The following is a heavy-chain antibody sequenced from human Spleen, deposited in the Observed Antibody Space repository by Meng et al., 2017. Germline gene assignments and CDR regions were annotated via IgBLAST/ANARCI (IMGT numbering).Heavy chain of an antibody. CDR2: INPNSGGT. CDR1: GYTFTDYY. CDR3: ARGGGSGSYYASWFDP. V-gene: IGHV1-2*06. Sequence: QVQLVQSGAEVRKPGASVKVSCEASGYTFTDYYMHWVRQAPGQGLEWMGRINPNSGGTNYAQKFQGRVSMTRDTSITIAYMELSRLTSDDTALYYCARGGGSGSYYASWFDPWGQGTLVTVSS. D-gene: IGHD1-26*01. J-gene: IGHJ5*02.